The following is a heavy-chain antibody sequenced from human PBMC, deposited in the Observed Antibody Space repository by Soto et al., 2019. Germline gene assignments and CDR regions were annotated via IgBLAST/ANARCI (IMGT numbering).Heavy chain of an antibody. J-gene: IGHJ4*02. CDR1: GFTFSSYS. D-gene: IGHD5-12*01. Sequence: GGSLRLSCAASGFTFSSYSMNWVRQAPGKGLEWVSYISSSSSTIYYADSVKGRFTISRDNAKNSLYLQMNRLRAEDTAVYYCNGSGEILDYWGQVNLVTVSS. CDR2: ISSSSSTI. V-gene: IGHV3-48*01. CDR3: NGSGEILDY.